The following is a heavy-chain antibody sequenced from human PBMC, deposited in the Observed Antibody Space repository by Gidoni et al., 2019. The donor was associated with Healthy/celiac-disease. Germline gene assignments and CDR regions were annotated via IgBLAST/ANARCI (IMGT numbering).Heavy chain of an antibody. CDR2: IYYSGST. CDR3: ARAVAAADFDY. Sequence: QVQLQESAPGLVKPSETLSLTCTVPGGSISSYYWSWIRQPPGKGLEWIGYIYYSGSTNYNPSLKSRVTISVDTSKNQFSLKLSSVTAADTAVYYCARAVAAADFDYWGQGTLVTVSS. CDR1: GGSISSYY. J-gene: IGHJ4*02. V-gene: IGHV4-59*01. D-gene: IGHD6-13*01.